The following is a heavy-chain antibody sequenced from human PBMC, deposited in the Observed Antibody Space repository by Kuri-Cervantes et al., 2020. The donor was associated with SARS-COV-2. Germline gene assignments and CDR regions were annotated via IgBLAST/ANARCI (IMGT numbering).Heavy chain of an antibody. D-gene: IGHD5-24*01. Sequence: LSLTCAASGFTFSSYWMSWVRQAPGKGQEWVANIKQDGSEKYYVDSVKGRFTISRDNAKNSLYLQMNSLRAEDTAVYYCAKEAVRGDGFFDYWGQGTLVTVSS. CDR1: GFTFSSYW. CDR3: AKEAVRGDGFFDY. V-gene: IGHV3-7*01. CDR2: IKQDGSEK. J-gene: IGHJ4*02.